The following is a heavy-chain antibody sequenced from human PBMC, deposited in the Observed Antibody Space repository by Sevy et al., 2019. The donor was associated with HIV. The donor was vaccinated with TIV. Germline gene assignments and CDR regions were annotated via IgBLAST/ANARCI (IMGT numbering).Heavy chain of an antibody. V-gene: IGHV1-3*01. Sequence: ASVKVSCKASGYTFTAYTVHWVRQAPGQGLEWMGWINPGNGNTKYSQKFQGRVAITGDTSASTAYMELSSLRSEDTAVFYCAGGGVVGATGSDYWGQGTLVTVSS. CDR2: INPGNGNT. CDR1: GYTFTAYT. CDR3: AGGGVVGATGSDY. J-gene: IGHJ4*02. D-gene: IGHD1-26*01.